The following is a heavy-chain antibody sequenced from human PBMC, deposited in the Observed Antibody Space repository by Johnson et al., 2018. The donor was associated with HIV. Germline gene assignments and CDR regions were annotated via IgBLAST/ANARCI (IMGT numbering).Heavy chain of an antibody. V-gene: IGHV3-7*03. D-gene: IGHD6-13*01. CDR1: GFTFGDYV. CDR3: AREGWNSSSWYRMSAFDI. Sequence: VESGGGVVRPGGSLRLSCAASGFTFGDYVMSWVRQAPGKGLEWVANIKQDGSEKYYVDSLKGRFTISRDNAKNSLYLQMNSLRAEDTAVYYCAREGWNSSSWYRMSAFDIWGQGTMVTVSS. CDR2: IKQDGSEK. J-gene: IGHJ3*02.